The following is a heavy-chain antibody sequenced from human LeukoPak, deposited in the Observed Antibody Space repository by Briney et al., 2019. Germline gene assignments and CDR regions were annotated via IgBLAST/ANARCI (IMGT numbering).Heavy chain of an antibody. Sequence: SETLSLTCAVYGGSFSGYYWSWIRQPPGKGLEWIGEINHSGSNNHNPPLKSRVTKSVDKSKNQIFFKQSSVTGADTAVYYWARRRRYGSGSYMSGRKGAIDYWGQGTLVTVSS. J-gene: IGHJ4*02. V-gene: IGHV4-34*01. D-gene: IGHD3-10*01. CDR1: GGSFSGYY. CDR2: INHSGSN. CDR3: ARRRRYGSGSYMSGRKGAIDY.